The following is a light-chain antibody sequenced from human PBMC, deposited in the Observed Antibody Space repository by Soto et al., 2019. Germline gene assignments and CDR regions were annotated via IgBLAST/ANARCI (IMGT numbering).Light chain of an antibody. J-gene: IGKJ5*01. CDR2: LGS. CDR1: QSLLNSNGYNY. Sequence: DIVMTQSPLSLPVTPGEPASISCRSSQSLLNSNGYNYLDWYLQKPGQSPQLLIYLGSNRASGVPARFSGSGSGTEFTLTISSLQSEDFAVYFCQTVDKWPLFGQGTRLEIK. V-gene: IGKV2-28*01. CDR3: QTVDKWPL.